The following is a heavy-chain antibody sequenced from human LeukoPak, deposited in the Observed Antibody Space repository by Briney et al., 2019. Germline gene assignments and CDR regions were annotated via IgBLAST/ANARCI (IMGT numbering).Heavy chain of an antibody. D-gene: IGHD6-13*01. J-gene: IGHJ6*03. CDR1: GFTFSKYA. CDR2: IGGSVAET. CDR3: AKGTVGNYYFYYMDV. Sequence: GGSLRLSCAASGFTFSKYAMTWVRQAPGKGLECVSAIGGSVAETYTADSVKGRFTISRDNSKNTLYLQMNSLRAEDTDIYYCAKGTVGNYYFYYMDVWGKGTTVTVSS. V-gene: IGHV3-23*01.